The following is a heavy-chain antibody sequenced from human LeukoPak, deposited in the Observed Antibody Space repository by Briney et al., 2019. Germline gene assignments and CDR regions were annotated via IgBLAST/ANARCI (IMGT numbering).Heavy chain of an antibody. CDR1: GFTFSSFD. CDR3: ARGPPRGKYYYMDV. CDR2: IGTASDT. D-gene: IGHD1-1*01. J-gene: IGHJ6*03. V-gene: IGHV3-13*01. Sequence: PGGSLRLSSASSGFTFSSFDTHWVRQPTGQGLEWVSTIGTASDTYCPGFVEGRFTLSRDNAKNSLYLQMNSLTAGDTAVYYCARGPPRGKYYYMDVWGKGTTVTVSS.